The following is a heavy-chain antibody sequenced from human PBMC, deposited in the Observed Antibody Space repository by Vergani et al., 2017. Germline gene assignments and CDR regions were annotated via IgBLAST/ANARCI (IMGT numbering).Heavy chain of an antibody. J-gene: IGHJ4*02. CDR3: ARSIVSRNPPDYFDN. CDR1: GSSLSGYY. CDR2: VEDSGYF. V-gene: IGHV4-59*01. D-gene: IGHD1-14*01. Sequence: QVQLQESGPGLVRPSETLTLTCTVSGSSLSGYYWNWIRQTPGEGLEWIGYVEDSGYFKYNTPLKTRVSMCSDTSNNQFPLMLSSVTVADTAVYYCARSIVSRNPPDYFDNWGQGTLVTVSS.